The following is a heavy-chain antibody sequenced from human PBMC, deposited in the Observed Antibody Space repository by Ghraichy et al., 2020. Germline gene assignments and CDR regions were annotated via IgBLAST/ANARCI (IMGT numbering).Heavy chain of an antibody. V-gene: IGHV3-23*01. Sequence: GGSLRLSCAASGFTFSSYAMSWVRQAPGKGLEWVSAISGSGGSTYYADSVKGRFTISRDNSKNTLYLQMNSLRAEDTAVYYCAKDLDYYDSSGYFFDLWGRGTLVTVSS. D-gene: IGHD3-22*01. CDR2: ISGSGGST. CDR3: AKDLDYYDSSGYFFDL. CDR1: GFTFSSYA. J-gene: IGHJ2*01.